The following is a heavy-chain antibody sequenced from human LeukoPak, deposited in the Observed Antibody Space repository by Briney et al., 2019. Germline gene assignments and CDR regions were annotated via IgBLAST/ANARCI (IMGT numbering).Heavy chain of an antibody. J-gene: IGHJ3*02. CDR1: GFTLSRYW. Sequence: GGSLRLSCAASGFTLSRYWMHWVRQAPGKGLVWVSRINTDGTSRSYADSVKGRFTISRDNAKNTLYLQMNSLRAEDTALYYCSRLEDTSPIEVALDIWGQGTVVTVSS. CDR3: SRLEDTSPIEVALDI. D-gene: IGHD2-2*01. CDR2: INTDGTSR. V-gene: IGHV3-74*01.